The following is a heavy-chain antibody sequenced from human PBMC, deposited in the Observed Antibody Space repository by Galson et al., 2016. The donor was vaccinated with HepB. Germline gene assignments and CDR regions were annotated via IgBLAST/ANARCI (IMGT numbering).Heavy chain of an antibody. CDR1: GFAFNSYT. CDR2: IAYDASTK. J-gene: IGHJ6*03. CDR3: AKAMLKYWSIPLSYNMDV. D-gene: IGHD2-8*02. V-gene: IGHV3-30*18. Sequence: SLRLSCAVSGFAFNSYTMHWARQAPGQRLEWVAVIAYDASTKYYTDSVKGRFTISSDNSKNTRYLQMNGLRAEDTAVYYCAKAMLKYWSIPLSYNMDVWGKGTTVTVSS.